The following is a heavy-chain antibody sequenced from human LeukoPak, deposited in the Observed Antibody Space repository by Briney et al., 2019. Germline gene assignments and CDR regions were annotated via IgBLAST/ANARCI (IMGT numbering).Heavy chain of an antibody. CDR2: ISAYNGNT. CDR3: ARDSSSWGFDP. CDR1: GYTFTRYA. V-gene: IGHV1-18*01. Sequence: ASVKVSCKASGYTFTRYAISWVRQAPGQGLEWMGWISAYNGNTNYAQKLQGRVTMTTDTSTSTAYMELRSLRSDDTAVYYCARDSSSWGFDPWGQGTLVTVSS. D-gene: IGHD6-13*01. J-gene: IGHJ5*02.